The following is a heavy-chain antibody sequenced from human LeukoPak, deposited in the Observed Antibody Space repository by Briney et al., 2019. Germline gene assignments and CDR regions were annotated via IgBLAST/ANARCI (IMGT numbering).Heavy chain of an antibody. J-gene: IGHJ4*02. CDR3: TATAY. V-gene: IGHV3-15*01. CDR2: IKTKTDGGTA. CDR1: GFSFRNYV. D-gene: IGHD2-21*02. Sequence: PGGSLRLSCAASGFSFRNYVMTWVRQAPGKGLEWVGRIKTKTDGGTADYAAPVKGRFTISRDDSKTTLYLQMNSLKTEDTAVYYCTATAYWGQGTLVTVSS.